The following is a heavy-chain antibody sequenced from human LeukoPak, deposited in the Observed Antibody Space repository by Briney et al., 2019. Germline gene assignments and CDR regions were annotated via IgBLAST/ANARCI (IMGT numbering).Heavy chain of an antibody. J-gene: IGHJ4*02. CDR1: GFTFSSYS. CDR2: IISSSSYI. D-gene: IGHD1-1*01. V-gene: IGHV3-21*01. CDR3: AGRRTTGTAAQDY. Sequence: PGGSLSLSCAASGFTFSSYSMNWVRQAPGKGLEWVPSIISSSSYIYYADSVKGRFTISRDNAKNSLYLQMNSLRAEDTAVYYCAGRRTTGTAAQDYWGQGTLVTVSS.